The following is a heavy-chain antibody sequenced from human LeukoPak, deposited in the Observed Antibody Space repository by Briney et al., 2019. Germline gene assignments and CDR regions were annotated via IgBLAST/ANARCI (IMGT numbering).Heavy chain of an antibody. CDR2: INWNGGST. CDR3: ARGIRFLEWLSGFDY. Sequence: GGSLRLFCAVSGFTFDDYGMSWVRQAPGKGLEWVSGINWNGGSTGYADSVKGRFTISRDNAKNSLYLQMNSLRVEDTALYYCARGIRFLEWLSGFDYWGQGILVTVSS. V-gene: IGHV3-20*04. J-gene: IGHJ4*02. D-gene: IGHD3-3*01. CDR1: GFTFDDYG.